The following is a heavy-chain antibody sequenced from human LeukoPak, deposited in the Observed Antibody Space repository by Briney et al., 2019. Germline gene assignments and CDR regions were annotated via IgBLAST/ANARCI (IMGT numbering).Heavy chain of an antibody. CDR3: AKGGHIVATITFDY. J-gene: IGHJ4*02. CDR2: ISGSGGST. V-gene: IGHV3-23*01. CDR1: GFTFSSYA. D-gene: IGHD5-12*01. Sequence: GGSLRLSCAPSGFTFSSYATSWVRQAPGKGLEWVSAISGSGGSTYYADSVKGRFTISRDNSKNTLYLQMNSLRAEDTAVYYCAKGGHIVATITFDYWGQGTLVTVSS.